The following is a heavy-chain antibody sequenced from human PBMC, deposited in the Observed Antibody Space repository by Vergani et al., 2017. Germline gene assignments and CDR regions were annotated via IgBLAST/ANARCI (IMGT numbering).Heavy chain of an antibody. J-gene: IGHJ6*02. CDR3: AREPWFGELADYYYYGMDV. V-gene: IGHV1-69*09. CDR2: IIPILGIA. Sequence: QVQLVESGGGVVQPGRSLRLSCAASGFTFSSYAISWVRQAPGQGLEWMGRIIPILGIANYAQKFQGRVTITADKSTSTAYMELSSLRSEDTAVYYCAREPWFGELADYYYYGMDVWGQGTTVTVSS. CDR1: GFTFSSYA. D-gene: IGHD3-10*01.